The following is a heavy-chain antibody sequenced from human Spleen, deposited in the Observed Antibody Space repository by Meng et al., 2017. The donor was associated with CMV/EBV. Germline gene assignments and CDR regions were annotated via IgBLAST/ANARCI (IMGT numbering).Heavy chain of an antibody. CDR3: ARLDTEN. V-gene: IGHV4-38-2*01. Sequence: SETLSLTCSVSGYSITSGFFWGWIRQPPGKGLEWIAGIHHSGSTYYNPSLRSRLTISVDTSKNLFSLKLSSVTAADTAVYYCARLDTENWGQGTTVTVSS. J-gene: IGHJ6*02. CDR1: GYSITSGFF. CDR2: IHHSGST.